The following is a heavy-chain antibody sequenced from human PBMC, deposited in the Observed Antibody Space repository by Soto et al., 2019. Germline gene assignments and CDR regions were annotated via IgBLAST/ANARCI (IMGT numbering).Heavy chain of an antibody. V-gene: IGHV6-1*01. D-gene: IGHD3-16*01. CDR3: ARDSSFVVGVDPTHFDY. J-gene: IGHJ4*01. CDR1: GDSGASNSAA. Sequence: SETLSLSCAISGDSGASNSAAWNWIRQSPSRGLEWLGRTYYRSKWYNYYAVSVKSRITINPDTSKNQFSLQLNSVTPEDTAVYYCARDSSFVVGVDPTHFDYWGHGTPVTVSS. CDR2: TYYRSKWYN.